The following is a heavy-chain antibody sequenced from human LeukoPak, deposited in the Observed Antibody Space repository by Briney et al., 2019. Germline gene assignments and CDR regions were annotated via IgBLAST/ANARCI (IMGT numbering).Heavy chain of an antibody. CDR2: ISGYNGDT. V-gene: IGHV1-18*01. CDR1: GYTFTSYG. D-gene: IGHD1-26*01. CDR3: ARVLRSGSQTGFDY. J-gene: IGHJ4*02. Sequence: ASVKVSCKASGYTFTSYGISWVRQAPGQGLEWMGWISGYNGDTNYAQKLQGRVTMTTDTSMSTVYTELRSLRSDDTAIYYCARVLRSGSQTGFDYWGQGTLVTVSS.